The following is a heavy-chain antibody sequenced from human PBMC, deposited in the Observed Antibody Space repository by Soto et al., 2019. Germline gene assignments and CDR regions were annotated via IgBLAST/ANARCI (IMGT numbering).Heavy chain of an antibody. CDR2: IHPGESDT. V-gene: IGHV5-51*01. Sequence: GASLKSSCQSYGCSFTTYWIALVRQMPGKGLEWMGSIHPGESDTRYSPSFQGRVTMTEDTSTDTAYMELSSLRSEDTAVYYCATGGRFLWGMDVWGQGSTVTVS. J-gene: IGHJ6*02. CDR3: ATGGRFLWGMDV. CDR1: GCSFTTYW. D-gene: IGHD3-10*01.